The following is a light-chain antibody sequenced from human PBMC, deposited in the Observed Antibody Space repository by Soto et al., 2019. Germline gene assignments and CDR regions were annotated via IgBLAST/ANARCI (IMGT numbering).Light chain of an antibody. V-gene: IGKV1-5*01. CDR1: QTIGSW. Sequence: DIQMTQSPSTLSASVGDRVTVTCRASQTIGSWLAWYQQKPGRAPKLLIFDASSLESGVPSRFSGSGSGTEFTLTISSLQPDDFATYYCQQYGSSPTFGQGTKVDIK. J-gene: IGKJ1*01. CDR2: DAS. CDR3: QQYGSSPT.